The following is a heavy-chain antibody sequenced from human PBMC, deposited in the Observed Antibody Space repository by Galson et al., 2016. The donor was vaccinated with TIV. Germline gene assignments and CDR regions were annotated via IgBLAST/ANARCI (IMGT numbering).Heavy chain of an antibody. CDR3: ARDQDSGAYFDY. CDR1: GGSISSNGIF. Sequence: LTCTVSGGSISSNGIFWSWIRQHPGKGLEWIGYIYHSGSTHYNPSLKSRVAMSVDASKNQFSLTLTSVTAADTAVYYCARDQDSGAYFDYWGQGTLVTVSS. V-gene: IGHV4-31*03. D-gene: IGHD2-15*01. J-gene: IGHJ4*02. CDR2: IYHSGST.